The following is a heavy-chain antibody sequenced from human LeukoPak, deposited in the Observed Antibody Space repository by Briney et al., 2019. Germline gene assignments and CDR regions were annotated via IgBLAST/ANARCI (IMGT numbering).Heavy chain of an antibody. V-gene: IGHV6-1*01. CDR2: TYYRSKWYN. J-gene: IGHJ6*03. CDR3: AREGYDFWSGPGYYMDV. D-gene: IGHD3-3*01. Sequence: SQTLSLTCAISGDSVSSNSAAWNWIRQSPSRGLEWLGRTYYRSKWYNDYAVSVKSRVTINPDTSKNQFSLQLNSVTPEDTAVYCCAREGYDFWSGPGYYMDVWGKGTTVTVSS. CDR1: GDSVSSNSAA.